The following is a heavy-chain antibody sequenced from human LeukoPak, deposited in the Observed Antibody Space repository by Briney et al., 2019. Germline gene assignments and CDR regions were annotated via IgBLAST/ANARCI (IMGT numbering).Heavy chain of an antibody. CDR1: GGSFSDYY. Sequence: SETQTLICTVYGGSFSDYYWNWTRQPPGKGLEWIGEINYFGSTNYNPSLKSRVTISGDTSKNQFSLRLNSVTAADTAVYYCARGYREHQTFYSARYFDYWAQGTLVAVSS. D-gene: IGHD1/OR15-1a*01. J-gene: IGHJ4*02. V-gene: IGHV4-34*01. CDR3: ARGYREHQTFYSARYFDY. CDR2: INYFGST.